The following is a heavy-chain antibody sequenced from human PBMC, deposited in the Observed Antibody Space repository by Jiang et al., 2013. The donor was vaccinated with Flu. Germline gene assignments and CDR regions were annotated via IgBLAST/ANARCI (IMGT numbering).Heavy chain of an antibody. CDR3: ARVGSLAFDY. Sequence: LLKPSETLSLTCSVTGAFISSGGYYWTWIRQHPGKGLEWIGYISFSGSSYSNPSLESRLSLSVDTSKNQFSLRLSSVAAADTAVYYCARVGSLAFDYWGQGIRVTVSS. CDR2: ISFSGSS. J-gene: IGHJ4*02. V-gene: IGHV4-31*02. D-gene: IGHD3-16*01. CDR1: GAFISSGGYY.